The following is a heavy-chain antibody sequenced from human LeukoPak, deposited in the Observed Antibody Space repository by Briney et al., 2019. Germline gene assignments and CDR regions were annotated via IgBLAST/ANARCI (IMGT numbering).Heavy chain of an antibody. CDR2: IHSSGNT. Sequence: SETLSLXCTVSGGSISNYYWSWIRQPAGKGPEWIGRIHSSGNTHYNPSLNSRLTMSVDTSKNQFSLKLSSLTAADTALYYCARGPPSGATRFDYWGQGNLVSVSS. D-gene: IGHD1-26*01. J-gene: IGHJ4*02. CDR1: GGSISNYY. V-gene: IGHV4-4*07. CDR3: ARGPPSGATRFDY.